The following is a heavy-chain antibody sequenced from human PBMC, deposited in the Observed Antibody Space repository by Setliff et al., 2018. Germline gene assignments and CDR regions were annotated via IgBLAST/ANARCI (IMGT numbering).Heavy chain of an antibody. CDR2: AYFNGDS. D-gene: IGHD3-10*01. CDR1: GGSLSGSHRGYAVF. CDR3: ARHVGTRSRGYNYYYYFMDV. Sequence: PSETLSLTCTVSGGSLSGSHRGYAVFWGWIRQSPGKELECIGSAYFNGDSYYNPSLKSRVTMSVDTSRNQFSLHLISVTAADTAVYYCARHVGTRSRGYNYYYYFMDVWGKGTTGTVSS. V-gene: IGHV4-39*01. J-gene: IGHJ6*03.